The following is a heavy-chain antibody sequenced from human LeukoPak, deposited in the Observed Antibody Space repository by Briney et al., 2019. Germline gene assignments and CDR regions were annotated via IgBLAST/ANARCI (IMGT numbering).Heavy chain of an antibody. CDR2: MNPNSGNT. J-gene: IGHJ6*04. V-gene: IGHV1-8*03. CDR3: AELGITMIGGV. Sequence: ASVKVSCKASGYTFTSYDINWVRQATGQGLEWMGWMNPNSGNTGYAQKFQGRVTITRNTSISTAYMELSSLRAEDTAVYYCAELGITMIGGVWGKGTTVTISS. D-gene: IGHD3-10*02. CDR1: GYTFTSYD.